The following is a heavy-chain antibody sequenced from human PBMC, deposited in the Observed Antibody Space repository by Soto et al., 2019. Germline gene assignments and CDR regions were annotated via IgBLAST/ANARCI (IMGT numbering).Heavy chain of an antibody. V-gene: IGHV1-69*06. Sequence: VQLEQSGAEVKKPGSSVKVSCKASGGTLSDHGVSWLRQAPGQGLEWLGGTIPVFNAPKYAQRFQGRVTITADKFTNIAYMELSGLRSEDTAFYYCARGVYGSGNYYTGPSAFDIWGQGTTVIVSS. J-gene: IGHJ3*02. CDR2: TIPVFNAP. CDR3: ARGVYGSGNYYTGPSAFDI. CDR1: GGTLSDHG. D-gene: IGHD3-10*01.